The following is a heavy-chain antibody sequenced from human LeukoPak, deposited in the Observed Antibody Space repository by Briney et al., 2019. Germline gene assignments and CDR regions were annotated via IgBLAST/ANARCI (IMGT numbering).Heavy chain of an antibody. CDR2: ISSSSSYI. Sequence: GGSLRLSCAASGFTFSSYSMNWVRQAPGKGLEWVSSISSSSSYIYYADSVKGRFTISRDNAKNSLYLQMNSLRAEDTAVYFCVRDRGYYDGSGYYYYFDYWGQGTLVTVSS. CDR1: GFTFSSYS. J-gene: IGHJ4*02. V-gene: IGHV3-21*01. D-gene: IGHD3-22*01. CDR3: VRDRGYYDGSGYYYYFDY.